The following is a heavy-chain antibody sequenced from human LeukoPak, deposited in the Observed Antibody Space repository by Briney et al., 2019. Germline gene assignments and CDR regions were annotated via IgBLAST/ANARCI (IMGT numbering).Heavy chain of an antibody. D-gene: IGHD5-12*01. Sequence: GESLKISCKGSGYSFTSYWIGWVRQMRGKGLEWMGIIYPGDSDTRYSPSFQGQVTISADKSISTAYLQWSSLKASDTAMYYCARQVRYSGYDFDYWGQGTLVTVSS. V-gene: IGHV5-51*01. J-gene: IGHJ4*02. CDR3: ARQVRYSGYDFDY. CDR2: IYPGDSDT. CDR1: GYSFTSYW.